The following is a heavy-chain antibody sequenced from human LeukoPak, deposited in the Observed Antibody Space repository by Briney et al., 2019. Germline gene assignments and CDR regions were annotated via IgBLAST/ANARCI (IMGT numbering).Heavy chain of an antibody. D-gene: IGHD6-13*01. CDR2: IHSSGST. J-gene: IGHJ6*03. CDR3: ARHSGYSRYYYYMDV. Sequence: SETLSLTCTVSGGSISGDYWSWIRQSPGKGLEWIAYIHSSGSTSYNPSLKSRVTISVDTSKNEFSLKLTSVNAADTAVYYCARHSGYSRYYYYMDVWGKGTTVTVSS. CDR1: GGSISGDY. V-gene: IGHV4-59*08.